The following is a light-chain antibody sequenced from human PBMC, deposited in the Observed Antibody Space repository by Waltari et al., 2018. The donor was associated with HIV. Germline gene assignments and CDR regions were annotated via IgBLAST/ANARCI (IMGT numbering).Light chain of an antibody. CDR2: DVS. Sequence: QSALTQPRSVSGSPGQSVTISCTGTSSDVGGYNYVSWYQQHPGKAPKLMIYDVSTRPSGVPDRFSRSKSGNTASLTISGLQAADEADYCCCSYAGCYTFVVVFGGGTKLTVL. CDR1: SSDVGGYNY. V-gene: IGLV2-11*01. CDR3: CSYAGCYTFVVV. J-gene: IGLJ2*01.